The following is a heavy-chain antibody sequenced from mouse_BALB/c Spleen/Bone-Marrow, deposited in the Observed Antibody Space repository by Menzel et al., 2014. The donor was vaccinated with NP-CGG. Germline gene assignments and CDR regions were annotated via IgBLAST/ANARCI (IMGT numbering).Heavy chain of an antibody. D-gene: IGHD1-1*01. CDR3: ARSGYGSSLFAY. J-gene: IGHJ3*01. Sequence: EVQLQQSGAELVKPGASVKLSCTASGFNIKDTYMHWVKQRPEQGLEWIGRIDPANGNTKYDPKFQGKATITADTSSNTAYLQLSSLTSEDTAVYYCARSGYGSSLFAYWGQGTLVIVSA. CDR1: GFNIKDTY. V-gene: IGHV14-3*02. CDR2: IDPANGNT.